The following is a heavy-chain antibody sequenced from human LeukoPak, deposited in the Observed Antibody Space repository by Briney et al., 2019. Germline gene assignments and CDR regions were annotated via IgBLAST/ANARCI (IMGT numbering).Heavy chain of an antibody. D-gene: IGHD6-19*01. CDR2: ITTGDTYI. CDR1: GFTFSSYS. CDR3: ARPGIAVTGLAFRYYFDY. Sequence: PGGSLRLSCAASGFTFSSYSMNWVRQAPGKGLEWVSSITTGDTYIYYADSVKGRFTISRDNAKNSLYLQMNSLRAEDTAVYYCARPGIAVTGLAFRYYFDYWGQGTLVTVSS. J-gene: IGHJ4*02. V-gene: IGHV3-21*01.